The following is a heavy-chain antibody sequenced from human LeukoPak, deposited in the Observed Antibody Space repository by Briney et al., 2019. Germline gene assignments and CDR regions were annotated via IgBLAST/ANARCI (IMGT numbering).Heavy chain of an antibody. CDR2: IIPSGHTT. CDR3: AKHGLPLVVISAPLDY. V-gene: IGHV3-23*01. J-gene: IGHJ4*02. Sequence: GGSLRLSCAASGFTFSSHGMNWVRQAPGKGLEWVSGIIPSGHTTYYADSVRGRFTISRDNSRNTVYLQMNSLRAEDTAVYYCAKHGLPLVVISAPLDYWGQGTLVTVAS. D-gene: IGHD2-15*01. CDR1: GFTFSSHG.